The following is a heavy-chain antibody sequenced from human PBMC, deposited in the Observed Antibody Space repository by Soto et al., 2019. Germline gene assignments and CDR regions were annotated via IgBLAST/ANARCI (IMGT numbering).Heavy chain of an antibody. CDR1: PFTFEDFA. Sequence: PGGSLRLSCSASPFTFEDFAMHWVRRVPGKGLEWVAGNRWNGEAVGYAASVKGRCTSSRDNAKKLLFLQMNSLRVDDTALYYYVKDGEAASPGWFDTWGQGTQVTVSS. V-gene: IGHV3-9*01. D-gene: IGHD6-6*01. CDR2: NRWNGEAV. J-gene: IGHJ5*02. CDR3: VKDGEAASPGWFDT.